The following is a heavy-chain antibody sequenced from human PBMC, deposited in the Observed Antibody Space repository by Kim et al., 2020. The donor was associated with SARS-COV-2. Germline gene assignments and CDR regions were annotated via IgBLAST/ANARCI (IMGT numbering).Heavy chain of an antibody. CDR2: ISSSSSYI. V-gene: IGHV3-21*01. D-gene: IGHD3-10*01. J-gene: IGHJ4*02. CDR3: ASYGEGPQATPHDY. CDR1: GFTFSSYS. Sequence: GGSLRLSCAASGFTFSSYSMNWVRQAPGKGLEWVSSISSSSSYIYYADSVKGRFTISRDNAKNSLYLQMNSLRAEDTAVYYCASYGEGPQATPHDYWGQGTLVTVSS.